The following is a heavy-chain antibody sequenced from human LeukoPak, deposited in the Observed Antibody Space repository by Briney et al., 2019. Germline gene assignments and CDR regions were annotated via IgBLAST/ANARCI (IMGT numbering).Heavy chain of an antibody. CDR3: ASDPRAIAAAGRADY. CDR2: INHSGST. Sequence: NPSETLSLTCAVYGGSFSGYYWSWIRQPPGKGLEWIGEINHSGSTNYNPSLKSRVTISVDTSKNQFSLKLSSVTAADTAVYYCASDPRAIAAAGRADYWGQGTLVTVSS. D-gene: IGHD6-13*01. V-gene: IGHV4-34*01. J-gene: IGHJ4*02. CDR1: GGSFSGYY.